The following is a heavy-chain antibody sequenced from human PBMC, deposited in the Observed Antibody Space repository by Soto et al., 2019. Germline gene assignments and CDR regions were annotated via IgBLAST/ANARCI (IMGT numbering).Heavy chain of an antibody. V-gene: IGHV1-2*02. D-gene: IGHD3-3*01. CDR3: ARALIRFSDRIAENYYYGMDV. Sequence: ASVKVSCKASGHSFTAYYMHWVRQAPGQGLEWMGWINPNSGGTKYAQRFQGRVTMTRNTSSRTVYMELSGLRSDDTAVYYCARALIRFSDRIAENYYYGMDVWGQGTRVTVSS. CDR2: INPNSGGT. CDR1: GHSFTAYY. J-gene: IGHJ6*02.